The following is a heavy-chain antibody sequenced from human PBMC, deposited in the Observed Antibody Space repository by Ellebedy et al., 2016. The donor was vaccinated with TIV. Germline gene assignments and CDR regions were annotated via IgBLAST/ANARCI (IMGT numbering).Heavy chain of an antibody. J-gene: IGHJ4*02. D-gene: IGHD2-2*01. V-gene: IGHV1-18*01. CDR3: ARDRGTSYYFDD. CDR2: ISPNNGDT. CDR1: GYTFTNYG. Sequence: ASVKVSXXASGYTFTNYGLTWVRQAPGQGLEWMGWISPNNGDTSYAQKFQDRLIMTTDTSTSTAYMELRSLRSDDTAVYYCARDRGTSYYFDDWGQGTLVTVSS.